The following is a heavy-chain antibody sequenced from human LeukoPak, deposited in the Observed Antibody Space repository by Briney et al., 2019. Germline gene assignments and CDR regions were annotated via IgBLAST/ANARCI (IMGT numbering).Heavy chain of an antibody. CDR3: ARDPNYHFDY. CDR2: IRYDGSNK. Sequence: PGGSLRLSCAASGFSLGDYWMSWVRQAPGKGLEWVAFIRYDGSNKYYADSVKGRFTISRDNSKNTLYLQMNSLRAEDTAVYYCARDPNYHFDYWGQGTLVTVSS. J-gene: IGHJ4*02. V-gene: IGHV3-30*02. D-gene: IGHD5-24*01. CDR1: GFSLGDYW.